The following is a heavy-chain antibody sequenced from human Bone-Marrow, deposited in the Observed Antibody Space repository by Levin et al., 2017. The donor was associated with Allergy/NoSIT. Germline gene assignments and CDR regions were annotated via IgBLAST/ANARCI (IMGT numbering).Heavy chain of an antibody. CDR3: ARFYTSGWYWVDP. Sequence: SETLSLTCSVSGDSISSVYLSWIRQPPGKGLEWLGYSDHTGSTNYNPSLKSRVTMSADTSKNQFSLRLNSVTAADTAVYYCARFYTSGWYWVDPWGQETLVTVSS. J-gene: IGHJ5*02. V-gene: IGHV4-59*01. CDR1: GDSISSVY. CDR2: SDHTGST. D-gene: IGHD3-22*01.